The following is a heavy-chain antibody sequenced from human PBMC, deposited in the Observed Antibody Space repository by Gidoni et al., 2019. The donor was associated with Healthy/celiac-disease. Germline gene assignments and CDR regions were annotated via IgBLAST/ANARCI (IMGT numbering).Heavy chain of an antibody. Sequence: EVQLVEYGGGLVQTGGSLRLTCAASGSTVSSYCRSWVRQAPGKGLEWVAIITQDGSEKYYVDSGKGRFTTSRDNAKNSLYLQMNSLRAEDTAVYYCARAKPSFYYDSSDIAFDIWGQGTMVTVSS. V-gene: IGHV3-7*01. D-gene: IGHD3-22*01. CDR1: GSTVSSYC. J-gene: IGHJ3*02. CDR3: ARAKPSFYYDSSDIAFDI. CDR2: ITQDGSEK.